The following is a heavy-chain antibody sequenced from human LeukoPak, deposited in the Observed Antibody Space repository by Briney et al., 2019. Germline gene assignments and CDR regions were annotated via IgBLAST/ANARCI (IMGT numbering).Heavy chain of an antibody. J-gene: IGHJ4*02. CDR2: IKHDGGET. CDR3: ARDRGYCSGGSCYTYYFDY. Sequence: SGGSLRLSCAASGFTFSNYWMTWVRQAPGKGLEWVANIKHDGGETSSVDSVKGRFTISRDNARNSLYLQMNSLRDEDTAVYYCARDRGYCSGGSCYTYYFDYWGQGTLVTASS. D-gene: IGHD2-15*01. CDR1: GFTFSNYW. V-gene: IGHV3-7*01.